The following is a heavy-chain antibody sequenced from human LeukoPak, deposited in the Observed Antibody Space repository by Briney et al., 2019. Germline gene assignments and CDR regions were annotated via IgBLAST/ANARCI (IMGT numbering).Heavy chain of an antibody. D-gene: IGHD6-13*01. Sequence: PGGSLRLSCAASGFTFDDYGMSWVRQAPGKGLEWVSGINWNGGSTGYADSVKGRFTISRDNAKNSLYLQMNSLRAEDTALYYCARMRASIAAAFHYYYYYYMDVWGKGTTVTVSS. CDR2: INWNGGST. CDR3: ARMRASIAAAFHYYYYYYMDV. J-gene: IGHJ6*03. V-gene: IGHV3-20*04. CDR1: GFTFDDYG.